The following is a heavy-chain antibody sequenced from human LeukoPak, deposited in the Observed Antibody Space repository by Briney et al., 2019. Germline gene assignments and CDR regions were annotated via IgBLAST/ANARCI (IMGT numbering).Heavy chain of an antibody. D-gene: IGHD6-13*01. CDR2: INRDGSST. CDR1: GFTFSSYR. CDR3: ARDHSSSWYNFDY. J-gene: IGHJ4*02. V-gene: IGHV3-74*01. Sequence: GGSLRLSCAASGFTFSSYRMHWVRQAPGKGLVWVSRINRDGSSTSYADSVKGRFTISRDNAKNTLYLQMNSLRAEDTAIYYCARDHSSSWYNFDYWGQGTLVTVSS.